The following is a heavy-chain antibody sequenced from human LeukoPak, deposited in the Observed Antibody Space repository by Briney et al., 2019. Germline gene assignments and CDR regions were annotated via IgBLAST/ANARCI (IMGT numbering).Heavy chain of an antibody. CDR1: GFTFDDYG. CDR3: ARESWIAAPRPTGFDS. Sequence: PGGSLRLSCKASGFTFDDYGMSWVRQAPGKGLEWVSGINWNGGSTGYVDSVKGRFTISRDNAKNSLYLQMNSLRAEDTALYYCARESWIAAPRPTGFDSWGQGTLVTVSS. D-gene: IGHD6-25*01. CDR2: INWNGGST. V-gene: IGHV3-20*04. J-gene: IGHJ5*01.